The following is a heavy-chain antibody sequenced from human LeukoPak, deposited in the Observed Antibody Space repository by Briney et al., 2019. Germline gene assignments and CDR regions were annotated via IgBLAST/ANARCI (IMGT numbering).Heavy chain of an antibody. CDR1: GFTFSSYA. J-gene: IGHJ4*02. Sequence: PGGSLRLSCTASGFTFSSYAMSWVRQAPGQGLEWVANIKYDGSEKYYVDSVKGRFTISRDNAKNSLYLQMNSLRAEDTALYYCAKGGTTFDFWGQGTLVTVSS. CDR2: IKYDGSEK. CDR3: AKGGTTFDF. D-gene: IGHD2/OR15-2a*01. V-gene: IGHV3-7*01.